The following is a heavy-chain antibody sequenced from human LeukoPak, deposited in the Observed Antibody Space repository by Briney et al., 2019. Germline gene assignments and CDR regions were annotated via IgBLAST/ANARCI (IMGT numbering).Heavy chain of an antibody. CDR3: ARGLNSNYVLDY. J-gene: IGHJ4*02. CDR1: GGSISSGGYY. D-gene: IGHD4-11*01. Sequence: SETLSLTCTVSGGSISSGGYYWSWIRQPPGKGLEWIGYIYHSGSTYYNPSLKSRVTISVDRSKNQFSLKLSSVTAADTAVYYCARGLNSNYVLDYWGQGTLVTVSS. V-gene: IGHV4-30-2*01. CDR2: IYHSGST.